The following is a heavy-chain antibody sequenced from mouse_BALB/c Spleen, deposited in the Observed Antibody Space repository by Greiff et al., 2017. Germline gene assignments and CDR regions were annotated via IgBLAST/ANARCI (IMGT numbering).Heavy chain of an antibody. J-gene: IGHJ2*01. Sequence: QVQLQQPGAELVKPGASVKMSCKASGYTFTSYNMHWVKQTPGQGLEWIGAIYPGNGDTSYNQKFKGKATLTADKSSSTAYMQLSSLTSEDSAVYYCARGGIHYFDYWGQGTTLTVSS. V-gene: IGHV1-12*01. CDR3: ARGGIHYFDY. CDR2: IYPGNGDT. CDR1: GYTFTSYN.